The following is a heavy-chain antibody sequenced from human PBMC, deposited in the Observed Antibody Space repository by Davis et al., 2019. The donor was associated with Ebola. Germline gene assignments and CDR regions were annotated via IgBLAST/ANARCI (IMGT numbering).Heavy chain of an antibody. J-gene: IGHJ5*01. CDR3: ARLSLRASPFDS. CDR2: IYPGDSDT. V-gene: IGHV5-51*01. CDR1: GYSFTSYW. Sequence: GGSLRLSCKGSGYSFTSYWIGWVRQMPGKGLEWMGIIYPGDSDTRYSPSFQGQVTISADKSISTAYLHWGSLEASHTAIYYCARLSLRASPFDSWGQGTLVTVSS.